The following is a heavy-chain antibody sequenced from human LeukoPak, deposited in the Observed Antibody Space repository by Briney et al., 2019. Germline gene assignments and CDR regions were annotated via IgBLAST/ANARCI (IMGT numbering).Heavy chain of an antibody. CDR3: ASLKTTVAHAGDAYGI. V-gene: IGHV3-7*01. J-gene: IGHJ3*02. Sequence: GGSLRLSCAASGLTFSSYWMSWVRQVPGKGLEWVANIKQDGSDKYYADSVKDRFTISRDNAKNSLYLQMSSLRAEDTAMYYCASLKTTVAHAGDAYGIWGQGTMVTVPS. CDR1: GLTFSSYW. D-gene: IGHD4-11*01. CDR2: IKQDGSDK.